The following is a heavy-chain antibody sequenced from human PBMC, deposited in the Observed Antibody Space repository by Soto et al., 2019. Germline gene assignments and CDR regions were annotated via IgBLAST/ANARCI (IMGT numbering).Heavy chain of an antibody. CDR3: ATAFGNSYGFGLDY. CDR1: GGSISSSNW. CDR2: IYHSGST. V-gene: IGHV4-4*02. Sequence: QVQLQESGPGLVKPSGTLSLTCAVSGGSISSSNWWGWVRQPPGKGLEWIGEIYHSGSTNYNPSLNRRDTTSVDTAKNPVPLKLTPVTPAGPAVYYLATAFGNSYGFGLDYWGQGTLVTVSS. J-gene: IGHJ4*02. D-gene: IGHD5-18*01.